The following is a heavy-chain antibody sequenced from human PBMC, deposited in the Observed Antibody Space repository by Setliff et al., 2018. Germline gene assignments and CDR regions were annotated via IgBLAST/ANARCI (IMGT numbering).Heavy chain of an antibody. Sequence: SVKVSCKASGDTFRSYGISWVRQAPGQGLEWMGGTIPMFGSTSYAQKFQGRVTIITDESTTTAYMELSSLGSADTAVYYCVRGSGPWVVVAIPFDRWGQGTLVTVSS. V-gene: IGHV1-69*05. CDR3: VRGSGPWVVVAIPFDR. D-gene: IGHD2-2*02. J-gene: IGHJ4*02. CDR1: GDTFRSYG. CDR2: TIPMFGST.